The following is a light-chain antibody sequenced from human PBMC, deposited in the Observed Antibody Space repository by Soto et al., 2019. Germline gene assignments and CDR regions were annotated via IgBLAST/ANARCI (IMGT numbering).Light chain of an antibody. CDR3: QQYNNWPWT. CDR1: QSVSSN. CDR2: DAS. Sequence: EIVMTQSPATLSVSPGERATLSCRASQSVSSNLAWYQQKPGQAPRLLIYDASTRATGIPARFSGSGSGTEFTLVISSLQSEDSAVYYCQQYNNWPWTFGQGTKVEIK. J-gene: IGKJ1*01. V-gene: IGKV3-15*01.